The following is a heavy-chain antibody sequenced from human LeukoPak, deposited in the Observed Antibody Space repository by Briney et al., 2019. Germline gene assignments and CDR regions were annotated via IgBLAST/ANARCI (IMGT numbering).Heavy chain of an antibody. D-gene: IGHD5-18*01. Sequence: GGSLRLSCAASGFTFSSYAMSWVRQAPGKGLEWVSSISSSSSYIYYADSVKGRFTISRDNAKNSLYLQMNSLRAEDTAVYYCARGPRGYSYGNFDYWGQGTLVTVSS. V-gene: IGHV3-21*01. CDR1: GFTFSSYA. CDR2: ISSSSSYI. J-gene: IGHJ4*02. CDR3: ARGPRGYSYGNFDY.